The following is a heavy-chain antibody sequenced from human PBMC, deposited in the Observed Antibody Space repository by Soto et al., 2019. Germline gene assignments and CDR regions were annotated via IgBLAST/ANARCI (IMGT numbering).Heavy chain of an antibody. CDR1: GFTFDDYA. CDR3: AKEHLYYYGMDV. J-gene: IGHJ6*02. V-gene: IGHV3-9*01. CDR2: ISWNSGSI. Sequence: PGGSLRLSCAASGFTFDDYAMHWVRQAPGKGLEWVSGISWNSGSIGYADSVKGRFTISRDNAKNSLYLQMNSLRAEDTALYYCAKEHLYYYGMDVWGQGTPVTVSS.